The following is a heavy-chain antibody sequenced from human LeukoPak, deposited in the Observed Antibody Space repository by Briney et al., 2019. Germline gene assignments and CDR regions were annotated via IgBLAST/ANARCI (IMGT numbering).Heavy chain of an antibody. V-gene: IGHV1-69*13. J-gene: IGHJ5*02. CDR3: ARGAGVATILDWFDP. CDR2: IIPIFGTA. CDR1: GGTFSSYA. Sequence: ASVKVSCKASGGTFSSYAISWVRQAPGQGLEWVGGIIPIFGTANYAQKFQGRVTITADESTSTAYMELSSLRSEDTAVYYCARGAGVATILDWFDPWGQGTLVTVSS. D-gene: IGHD5-12*01.